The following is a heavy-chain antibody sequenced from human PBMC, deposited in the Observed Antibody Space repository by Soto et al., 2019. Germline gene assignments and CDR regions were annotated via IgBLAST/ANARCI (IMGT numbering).Heavy chain of an antibody. CDR1: GYTFSSYG. Sequence: QVQLVQSGAEVKKLGASVKVSCKPSGYTFSSYGINWVRQAPGQGLEWMGWMNAYNGDTNYAQKYQGRVTMTTDTSTSTAYMELRSLRSDDTAVYYCARGGYDSGGYPFPYWGQGTLVTVSS. CDR2: MNAYNGDT. D-gene: IGHD3-22*01. V-gene: IGHV1-18*01. CDR3: ARGGYDSGGYPFPY. J-gene: IGHJ4*02.